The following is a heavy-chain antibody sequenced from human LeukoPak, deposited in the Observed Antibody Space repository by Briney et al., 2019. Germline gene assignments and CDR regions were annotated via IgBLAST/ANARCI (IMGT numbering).Heavy chain of an antibody. J-gene: IGHJ4*02. Sequence: PGGSLRLSCAACGFTFSSYAMSWVRQAPGKGLEWVSAISGSGGSTYYADSVKGRFTISRDNSKNTLYLQMNSLRAEDTAIYYCAKEYDNSGYYYVAYWGQGTLVTVSS. CDR1: GFTFSSYA. D-gene: IGHD3-22*01. CDR3: AKEYDNSGYYYVAY. V-gene: IGHV3-23*01. CDR2: ISGSGGST.